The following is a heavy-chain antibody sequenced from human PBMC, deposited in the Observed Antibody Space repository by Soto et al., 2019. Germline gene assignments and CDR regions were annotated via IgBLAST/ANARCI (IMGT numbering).Heavy chain of an antibody. D-gene: IGHD3-10*01. CDR2: IYHSGST. V-gene: IGHV4-4*02. Sequence: SETLSLTCAVSGGSISSSNWWSWVHQPPGKGLEWIGEIYHSGSTNYNPSLKSRVTISVDTSKNQFSLKLSSVTAADTAVYYCAGVSGYGSGSKGPYYYGMDVWGQGTTVTVSS. J-gene: IGHJ6*02. CDR3: AGVSGYGSGSKGPYYYGMDV. CDR1: GGSISSSNW.